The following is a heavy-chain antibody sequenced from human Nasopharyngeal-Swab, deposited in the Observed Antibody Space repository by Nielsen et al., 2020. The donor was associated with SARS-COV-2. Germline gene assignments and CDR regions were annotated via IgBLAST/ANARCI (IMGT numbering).Heavy chain of an antibody. CDR1: GGSFSGYY. CDR3: ARGKNYVWGTYRYNGWFDP. CDR2: VNHSGST. D-gene: IGHD3-16*02. V-gene: IGHV4-34*01. J-gene: IGHJ5*02. Sequence: SETLSLTCAVYGGSFSGYYWGWIRQPPGKGLEWIGEVNHSGSTYYNPSLKSRVTISVDTSKNQFSLKLSSVTAADTAVYYCARGKNYVWGTYRYNGWFDPWGQGTLVTVSS.